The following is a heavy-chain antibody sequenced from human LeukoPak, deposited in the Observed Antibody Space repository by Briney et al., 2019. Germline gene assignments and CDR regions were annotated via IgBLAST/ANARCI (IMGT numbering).Heavy chain of an antibody. V-gene: IGHV3-9*03. CDR3: AKDTCSSSSCYAFDN. J-gene: IGHJ4*02. CDR1: GFTFDDYA. CDR2: ITWNSVTI. Sequence: GGSLRLSCAASGFTFDDYAMHWVRQAPGKGLEWVSGITWNSVTIGYADSVKGRFTISRDNAKNSLYLQMNSLRAEDMALYYCAKDTCSSSSCYAFDNWGQGTLVTVSS. D-gene: IGHD2-2*01.